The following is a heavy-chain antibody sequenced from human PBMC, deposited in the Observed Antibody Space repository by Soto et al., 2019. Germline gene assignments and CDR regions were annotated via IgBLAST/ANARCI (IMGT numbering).Heavy chain of an antibody. J-gene: IGHJ4*02. D-gene: IGHD3-22*01. Sequence: LSLTCAVSGYSISSGYYWGWIRQPPGKGLEWIGSIYHSGSTYYNPSLKSRVTISVDTSKNQFSLKLSSVTAADTAVYYCAREAYDTSGYDNYFDYWGQGTLVTVSS. CDR1: GYSISSGYY. V-gene: IGHV4-38-2*01. CDR2: IYHSGST. CDR3: AREAYDTSGYDNYFDY.